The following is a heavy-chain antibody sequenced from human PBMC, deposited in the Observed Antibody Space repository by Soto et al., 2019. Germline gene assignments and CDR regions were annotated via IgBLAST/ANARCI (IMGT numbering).Heavy chain of an antibody. CDR2: MSYDGRDK. V-gene: IGHV3-30*18. Sequence: QVQLVESGGGVVQPGRSLRLSCAASGFTSISYGMHWVRQAPGKGLEWLAVMSYDGRDKYYADSVRGRFTISRDNSKNTVYLQLNSLRVEDTAVYYCAKARSGSWHEGYYFDNWGQGTLVTVSS. J-gene: IGHJ4*02. CDR1: GFTSISYG. CDR3: AKARSGSWHEGYYFDN. D-gene: IGHD2-15*01.